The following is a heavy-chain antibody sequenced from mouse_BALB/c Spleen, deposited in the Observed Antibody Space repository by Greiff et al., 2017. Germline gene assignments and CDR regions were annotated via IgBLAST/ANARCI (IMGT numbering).Heavy chain of an antibody. J-gene: IGHJ2*01. D-gene: IGHD1-1*01. CDR3: ASYYGYFDY. V-gene: IGHV1-4*02. Sequence: QVQLKESAAELARPGASVKMSCKASGYTFTSYTMHWVKQRPGQGLEWIGYINPSSGYTEYNQKFKDKTTLTADKSSSTAYMQLSSLTSEDSAVYYCASYYGYFDYWGQGTTLTVSS. CDR2: INPSSGYT. CDR1: GYTFTSYT.